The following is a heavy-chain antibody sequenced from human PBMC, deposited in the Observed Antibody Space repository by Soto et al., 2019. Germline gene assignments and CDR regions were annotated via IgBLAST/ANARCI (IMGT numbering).Heavy chain of an antibody. Sequence: GGSLRLSCAASGFNFSDYDMHWVRQAPGKRLEWVAVPWRDGSKVYYADSVKGRFTISRDNSKNTLYLEMNSLRVEDTAVYYCARDGTGWTGGDHWGQGTLVTVSS. D-gene: IGHD6-19*01. CDR3: ARDGTGWTGGDH. CDR2: PWRDGSKV. J-gene: IGHJ4*02. CDR1: GFNFSDYD. V-gene: IGHV3-33*01.